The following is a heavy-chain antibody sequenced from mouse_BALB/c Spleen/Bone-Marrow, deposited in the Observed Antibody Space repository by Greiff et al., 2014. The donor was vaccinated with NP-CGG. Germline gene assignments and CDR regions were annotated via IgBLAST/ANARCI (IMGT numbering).Heavy chain of an antibody. V-gene: IGHV7-3*02. CDR1: GFTFTDYY. CDR2: IRNKANGYTT. J-gene: IGHJ1*01. CDR3: ARDKNYGSYWYFDV. D-gene: IGHD2-1*01. Sequence: EVMLVESGGGLVQPGGSLRLSCATSGFTFTDYYMSWVRQPPGKALEWLGFIRNKANGYTTEYSASVKGRFTISRDNSQSILYLQMNTLRAEDSATYYCARDKNYGSYWYFDVWGAGTTVTVSS.